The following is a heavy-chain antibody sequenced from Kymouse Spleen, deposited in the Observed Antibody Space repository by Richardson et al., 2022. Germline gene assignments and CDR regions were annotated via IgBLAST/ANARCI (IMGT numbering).Heavy chain of an antibody. Sequence: QVQLQQWGAGLLKPSETLSLTCAVYGGSFSGYYWSWIRQPPGKGLEWIGEINHSGSTNYNPSLKSRVTISVDTSKNQFSLKLSSVTAADTAVYYCARGAVAERAFDYWGQGTLVTVSS. D-gene: IGHD6-19*01. CDR3: ARGAVAERAFDY. CDR2: INHSGST. V-gene: IGHV4-34*01. J-gene: IGHJ4*02. CDR1: GGSFSGYY.